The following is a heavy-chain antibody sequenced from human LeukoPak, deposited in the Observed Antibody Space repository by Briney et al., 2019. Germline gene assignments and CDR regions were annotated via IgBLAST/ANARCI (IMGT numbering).Heavy chain of an antibody. CDR3: ARHNRGYSGYDQGY. CDR1: GGSISSYY. D-gene: IGHD5-12*01. Sequence: SETLSLTCTVSGGSISSYYWSWIRQPPGKGLEWIGYIYYSGSTNYNPSLKSRVTISVDTSKNQFSLKLSSVTAADTAVYYCARHNRGYSGYDQGYWGQGTLVTVSS. V-gene: IGHV4-59*01. J-gene: IGHJ4*02. CDR2: IYYSGST.